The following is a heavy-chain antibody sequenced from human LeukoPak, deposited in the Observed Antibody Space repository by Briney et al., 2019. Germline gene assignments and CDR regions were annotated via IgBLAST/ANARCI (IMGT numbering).Heavy chain of an antibody. D-gene: IGHD6-6*01. CDR2: MRQGSDYK. V-gene: IGHV3-11*05. CDR1: GFNLNDYY. Sequence: GGSLRLSCVGSGFNLNDYYMAWIRQTPGKGLQRVSYMRQGSDYKAYEDSVKGRFTISRDNGKNSLYLQMDSLTAEDTAVYYCARELGVSRAFDIWGQGTMVTVSS. CDR3: ARELGVSRAFDI. J-gene: IGHJ3*02.